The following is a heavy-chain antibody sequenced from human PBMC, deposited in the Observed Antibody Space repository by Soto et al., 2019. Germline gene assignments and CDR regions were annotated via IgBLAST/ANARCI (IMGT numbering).Heavy chain of an antibody. CDR1: GGSISSSSYY. CDR2: IYYSGST. Sequence: QLQLQESGPGLVKPSETLSLTCTVSGGSISSSSYYWGWIRQPPGKGLEWIGSIYYSGSTYYNPSLKSRVPISVDTSKNQFSLKLSSVTAADTAVYYCARHVLPAQLLNNWFDPWGQGTLVTVSS. J-gene: IGHJ5*02. D-gene: IGHD2-2*01. V-gene: IGHV4-39*01. CDR3: ARHVLPAQLLNNWFDP.